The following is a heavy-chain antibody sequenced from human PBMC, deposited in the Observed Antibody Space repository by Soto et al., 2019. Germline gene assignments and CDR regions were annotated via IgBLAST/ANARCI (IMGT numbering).Heavy chain of an antibody. J-gene: IGHJ5*02. D-gene: IGHD2-15*01. CDR3: ARRSCCAGGSCQPEHHWFAP. Sequence: KNWSSVAEDSSTGYWIGRMRKKPGKGLEWMGIIYPGDSDTRYSPSFQGQVTISADESISTAYLQWSSLKASDTAMYYCARRSCCAGGSCQPEHHWFAPRRHRTLVPVTP. CDR2: IYPGDSDT. V-gene: IGHV5-51*01. CDR1: EDSSTGYW.